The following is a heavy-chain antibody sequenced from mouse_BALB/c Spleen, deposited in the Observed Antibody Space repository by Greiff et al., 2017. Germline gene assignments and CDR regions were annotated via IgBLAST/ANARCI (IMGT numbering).Heavy chain of an antibody. CDR2: IDPENGNT. J-gene: IGHJ1*01. V-gene: IGHV14-1*02. CDR3: ARGGSTMITTGYFDV. CDR1: GFNIKDYY. D-gene: IGHD2-4*01. Sequence: DVKLQESGAELVRPGALVKLSCKASGFNIKDYYMHWVKQRPEQGLEWIGWIDPENGNTIYDPKFQGKASITADTSSNTAYLQLSSLTSEDTAVYYCARGGSTMITTGYFDVWGAGTTVTVSS.